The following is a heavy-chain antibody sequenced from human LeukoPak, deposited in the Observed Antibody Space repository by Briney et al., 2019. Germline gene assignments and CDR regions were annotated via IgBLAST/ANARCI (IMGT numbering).Heavy chain of an antibody. D-gene: IGHD1-26*01. CDR1: GYTFTGYY. V-gene: IGHV1-2*02. Sequence: ASVKVSCKTSGYTFTGYYMHWARQAPGQGLEWMGWINPNSGGTNYAQKFQGRVTMTRDTSISTAYMELSRLRSDDTAVYYCARGSIVGATESLGFDYWGQGTLVTVSS. CDR3: ARGSIVGATESLGFDY. CDR2: INPNSGGT. J-gene: IGHJ4*02.